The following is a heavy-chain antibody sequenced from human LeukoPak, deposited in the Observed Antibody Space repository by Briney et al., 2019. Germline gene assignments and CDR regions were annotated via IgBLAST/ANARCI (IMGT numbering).Heavy chain of an antibody. Sequence: SETLSLTCTVSGGSISSYYWSWTRQPPGKGLEWIGYIYDSGSTNYNPSLKSRVTISVDTSKNQFSLKLSSVTAADTAVYYCARRGIYNWNDDFDYWGQGTLVTVSS. CDR3: ARRGIYNWNDDFDY. J-gene: IGHJ4*02. CDR2: IYDSGST. CDR1: GGSISSYY. D-gene: IGHD1-1*01. V-gene: IGHV4-59*01.